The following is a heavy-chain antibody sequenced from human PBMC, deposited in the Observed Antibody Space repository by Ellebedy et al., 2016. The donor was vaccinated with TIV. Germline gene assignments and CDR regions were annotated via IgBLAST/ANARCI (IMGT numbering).Heavy chain of an antibody. J-gene: IGHJ6*03. CDR3: ARRNTELITVEEYYYYMDV. D-gene: IGHD4-11*01. CDR1: GGSISGYY. CDR2: IYDSGST. V-gene: IGHV4-59*08. Sequence: GSLRLSCTVSGGSISGYYWSWIRQPPGKGFEWIGYIYDSGSTTYNPSLESRVTISVDTSRSQLSLKLNYVTAADTAVYYCARRNTELITVEEYYYYMDVWGKGNTVAVSS.